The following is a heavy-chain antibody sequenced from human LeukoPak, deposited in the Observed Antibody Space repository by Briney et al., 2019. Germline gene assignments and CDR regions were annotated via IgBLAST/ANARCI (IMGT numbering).Heavy chain of an antibody. CDR2: FDPEDGET. Sequence: ASVKVSCKVSGYTLTELSMHWVRQAPGKGLEWMGGFDPEDGETIYAQKLQGRVTMTTDTSTSTAYMELRSLRSDDTAVYYCARDAPWGDYWGQGTLVTVSS. J-gene: IGHJ4*02. CDR3: ARDAPWGDY. V-gene: IGHV1-24*01. D-gene: IGHD7-27*01. CDR1: GYTLTELS.